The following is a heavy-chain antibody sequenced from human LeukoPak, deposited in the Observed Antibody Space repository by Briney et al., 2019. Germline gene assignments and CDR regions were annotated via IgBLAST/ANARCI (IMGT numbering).Heavy chain of an antibody. D-gene: IGHD6-19*01. CDR2: ISYSGST. J-gene: IGHJ4*02. CDR1: AGSISNYY. CDR3: ARGATPESGIAVAGAFDY. Sequence: PSETLSLTCTVSAGSISNYYWSWIRQPPGKGLEWIGYISYSGSTNYNPSLKSRVTISVDTSKNQFSLKLSSVTAADTAVYYCARGATPESGIAVAGAFDYWGQGTLVTVSS. V-gene: IGHV4-59*08.